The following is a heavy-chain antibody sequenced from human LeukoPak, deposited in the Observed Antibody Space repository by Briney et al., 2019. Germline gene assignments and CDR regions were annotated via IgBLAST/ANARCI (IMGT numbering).Heavy chain of an antibody. D-gene: IGHD1-26*01. V-gene: IGHV4-4*02. CDR1: GGSISSSNW. J-gene: IGHJ3*02. CDR2: IYYSGST. CDR3: ARDFHSGSYVGAFDI. Sequence: SETLSLTCAVSGGSISSSNWWSWIRQPPGKGLEWIGNIYYSGSTYYNPSLKSRVTISVDTSKNQFSLKLSSVTAADTAVYYCARDFHSGSYVGAFDIWGQGTMVTVSS.